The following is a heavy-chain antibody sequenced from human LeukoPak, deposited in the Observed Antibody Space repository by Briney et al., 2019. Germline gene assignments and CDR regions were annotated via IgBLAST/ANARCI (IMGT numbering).Heavy chain of an antibody. V-gene: IGHV3-21*01. CDR1: GFTFSNNR. CDR2: IYSGSDYI. Sequence: PGGSLRLSCVASGFTFSNNRMNWVRQVPGKGLEWVSTIYSGSDYIYYADSVKGRFTISRDNAKNSLYLQMNSLRAEDTAVYYCARDLPVSGAYHNFDYWGQGTLVTVSS. J-gene: IGHJ4*02. CDR3: ARDLPVSGAYHNFDY. D-gene: IGHD4/OR15-4a*01.